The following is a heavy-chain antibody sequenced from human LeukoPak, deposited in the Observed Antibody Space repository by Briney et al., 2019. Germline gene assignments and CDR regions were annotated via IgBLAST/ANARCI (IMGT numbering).Heavy chain of an antibody. CDR1: GYGFTSYW. D-gene: IGHD7-27*01. J-gene: IGHJ3*02. V-gene: IGHV5-51*01. CDR3: ASQLGISIADAFDS. Sequence: GESLKISCKGSGYGFTSYWIGWVRQMPGKGLEWMGIIYPGDCDTRYSPSFQGQVTISADKSISTAYLQWSSLKASDSAMYYCASQLGISIADAFDSWGQGTMVTVCS. CDR2: IYPGDCDT.